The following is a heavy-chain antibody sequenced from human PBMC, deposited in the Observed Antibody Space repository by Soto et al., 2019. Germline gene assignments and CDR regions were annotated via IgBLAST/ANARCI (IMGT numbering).Heavy chain of an antibody. CDR3: ARDFGVARTGWFDP. D-gene: IGHD3-3*01. V-gene: IGHV3-48*01. Sequence: PGGSLRLSCAASGFTFSSYSMNWVRQAPGKGLEWVSYISSSSSTIYYADSVKGRFTISRDNAKNSLYLQMNSLRAEDTAVYYCARDFGVARTGWFDPWGQGTLVTVSS. CDR2: ISSSSSTI. CDR1: GFTFSSYS. J-gene: IGHJ5*02.